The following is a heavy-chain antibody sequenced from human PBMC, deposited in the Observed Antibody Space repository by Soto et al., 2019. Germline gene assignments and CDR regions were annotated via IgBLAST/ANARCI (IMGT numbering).Heavy chain of an antibody. CDR1: GFTFSSYA. D-gene: IGHD1-26*01. Sequence: EVQLLESGGGLVQPGGSLRLSCAASGFTFSSYAMRWVRQAPGKGLEWVSAISGSGGSTYYADSVKGRFTISRDNSKNTLYLPMNSLRVEDTAVYYCARRGSGSYYDYWGQGTLVTVSS. J-gene: IGHJ4*02. CDR2: ISGSGGST. CDR3: ARRGSGSYYDY. V-gene: IGHV3-23*01.